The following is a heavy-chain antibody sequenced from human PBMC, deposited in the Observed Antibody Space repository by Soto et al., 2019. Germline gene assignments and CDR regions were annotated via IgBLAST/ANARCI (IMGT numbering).Heavy chain of an antibody. Sequence: EVQLVESGGGLVQPGGSLRLSCAASGFTFSSYWMSWVRQPPGKGLEWVANIKEGGSEKYYVDSVKGRVTISRDNSKNSLYLQMNSLRAEDTAGYYCAGGGKYLLDYWGQGTLVTVSS. CDR3: AGGGKYLLDY. D-gene: IGHD2-2*02. CDR2: IKEGGSEK. J-gene: IGHJ4*02. V-gene: IGHV3-7*05. CDR1: GFTFSSYW.